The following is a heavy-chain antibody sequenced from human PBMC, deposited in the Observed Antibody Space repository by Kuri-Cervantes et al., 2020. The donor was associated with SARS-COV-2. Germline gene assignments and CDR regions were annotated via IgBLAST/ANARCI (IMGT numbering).Heavy chain of an antibody. D-gene: IGHD1-26*01. Sequence: GGSLRLSCAASGFTFSNAWMSWVRQAPGKGLEWVAVISKDGSDKYYAESVKGRFTISRDNSKTTLNLQMNSLRTEDTALYYCAKDGAVPYWGQGTLVTVSS. CDR3: AKDGAVPY. V-gene: IGHV3-30*18. J-gene: IGHJ4*02. CDR2: ISKDGSDK. CDR1: GFTFSNAW.